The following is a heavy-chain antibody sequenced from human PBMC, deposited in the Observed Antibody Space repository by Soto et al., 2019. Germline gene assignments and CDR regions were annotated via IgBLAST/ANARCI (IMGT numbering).Heavy chain of an antibody. Sequence: GGSLRLSCAASGFTFSSYSMNWVRQAPGKGLEWVSSISSSSSYIYYADSVKGRFTISRDNAKNSLYLQMNSLRAEDTAVYYCAREGIVVVVAATPGAFDIWGQGTMVTVSS. D-gene: IGHD2-15*01. J-gene: IGHJ3*02. CDR2: ISSSSSYI. CDR3: AREGIVVVVAATPGAFDI. V-gene: IGHV3-21*01. CDR1: GFTFSSYS.